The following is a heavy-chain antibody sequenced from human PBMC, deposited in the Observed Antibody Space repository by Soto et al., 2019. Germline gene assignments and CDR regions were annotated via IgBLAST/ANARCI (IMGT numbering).Heavy chain of an antibody. CDR1: GGTFSSYA. Sequence: ASVKVSCKASGGTFSSYAISWVRQAPGQGLEWMGGIIPIFGTANYAQKFQGRVTITADESTSTAYMELSSLRSEDTAVYYCARYYYDSSGYYYYYYGMDVWGQGTTVTVSS. V-gene: IGHV1-69*13. CDR2: IIPIFGTA. D-gene: IGHD3-22*01. CDR3: ARYYYDSSGYYYYYYGMDV. J-gene: IGHJ6*02.